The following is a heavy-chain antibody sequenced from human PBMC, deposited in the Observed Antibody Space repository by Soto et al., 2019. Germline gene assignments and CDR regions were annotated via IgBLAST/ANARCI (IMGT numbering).Heavy chain of an antibody. CDR1: GYTFTSYA. CDR3: ARDPGYSYGYY. V-gene: IGHV1-3*01. J-gene: IGHJ4*02. CDR2: INAGNGNT. D-gene: IGHD5-18*01. Sequence: QVQLVQSGAEVKKPGASVKVSCKASGYTFTSYAMHWVRQAPGQRLEWMGWINAGNGNTKYSQKFQGRVTIIRSTSASTSYKETICLRSEDTAVYYCARDPGYSYGYYWAKGTLVTVSS.